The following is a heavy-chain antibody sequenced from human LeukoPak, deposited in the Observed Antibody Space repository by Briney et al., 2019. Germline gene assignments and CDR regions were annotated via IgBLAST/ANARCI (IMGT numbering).Heavy chain of an antibody. CDR2: INPNSGGT. J-gene: IGHJ6*02. D-gene: IGHD3-3*01. CDR1: GYTFTGYY. CDR3: ARFDLWSGRYYYYGMDV. V-gene: IGHV1-2*02. Sequence: ASVKVSCKASGYTFTGYYMHWVRQAPGQGLEWMGWINPNSGGTNYAQKFQGRVTMTRDTSISTAYMELSRLRSDDTAVYYCARFDLWSGRYYYYGMDVWGQGTTVTVSS.